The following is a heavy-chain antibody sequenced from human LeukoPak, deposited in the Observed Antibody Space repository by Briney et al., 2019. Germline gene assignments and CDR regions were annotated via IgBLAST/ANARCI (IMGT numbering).Heavy chain of an antibody. Sequence: GGSLRLSCAASGFTFSSYAMSWVRQAPGKGLEWVSAISGSGRSTYYADSVKGRFTISRDNSKNTLCLQMDSLRAEDTAVYYCATVTGYYDSSGYYKYYFDYWGQGTPVTVSS. V-gene: IGHV3-23*01. J-gene: IGHJ4*02. CDR3: ATVTGYYDSSGYYKYYFDY. CDR1: GFTFSSYA. CDR2: ISGSGRST. D-gene: IGHD3-22*01.